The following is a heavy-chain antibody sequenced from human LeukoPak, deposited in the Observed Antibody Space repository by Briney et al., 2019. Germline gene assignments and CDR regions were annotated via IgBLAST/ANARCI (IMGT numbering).Heavy chain of an antibody. Sequence: GRSLRLSWAASGFTFSSYAMHWVRQAPGKGLEWVAVISYDGSNKYYADSVKGRFTISRDNSKNTLYLQMNSLRAEDTAVYYCARDLDSSSWYSGAFDIWGQGTMVTVSS. CDR3: ARDLDSSSWYSGAFDI. J-gene: IGHJ3*02. V-gene: IGHV3-30-3*01. CDR2: ISYDGSNK. CDR1: GFTFSSYA. D-gene: IGHD6-13*01.